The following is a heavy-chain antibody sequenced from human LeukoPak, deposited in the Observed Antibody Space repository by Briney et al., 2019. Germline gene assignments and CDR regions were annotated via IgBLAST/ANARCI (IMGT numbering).Heavy chain of an antibody. CDR3: AKDVGKWESLHFFDY. CDR2: INSDGSST. CDR1: GFTFSSYW. D-gene: IGHD1-26*01. J-gene: IGHJ4*02. V-gene: IGHV3-74*01. Sequence: GGSLRLSCAASGFTFSSYWMHWVRQAPGKGLVWVSRINSDGSSTSYADSVKGRFTISRDDSRNTLYLQMNSLRGDDTAVYYCAKDVGKWESLHFFDYWGQGTLVTVSS.